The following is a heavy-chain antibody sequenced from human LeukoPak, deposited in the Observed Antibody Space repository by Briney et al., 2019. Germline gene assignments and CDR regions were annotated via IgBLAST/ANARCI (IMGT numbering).Heavy chain of an antibody. CDR1: GFTFTKYW. CDR3: AKGFSVWGSGSYSDY. J-gene: IGHJ4*02. CDR2: IKQDGSDK. D-gene: IGHD3-10*01. V-gene: IGHV3-7*03. Sequence: GGSLRLSCAASGFTFTKYWMTWVRQAPGKGLEWVGNIKQDGSDKNYMDSVKGRFTISRDNSKNTLYLQMNSLRAEDTAVYYCAKGFSVWGSGSYSDYWGQGTLVTVSS.